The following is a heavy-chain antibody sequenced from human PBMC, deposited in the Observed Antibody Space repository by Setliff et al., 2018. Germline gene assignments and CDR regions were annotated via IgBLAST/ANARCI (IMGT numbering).Heavy chain of an antibody. Sequence: LSLTCTVSGGSLSIGNYHWMWIRQPAGKGLEWIGRINTSGGTDYNPFLKSRVTISPDTSKNQFSLKLSSVTAADTAEYYCARDPRDGKSFFDHWGQGTLVTVSS. CDR2: INTSGGT. CDR3: ARDPRDGKSFFDH. J-gene: IGHJ4*02. V-gene: IGHV4-61*02. CDR1: GGSLSIGNYH.